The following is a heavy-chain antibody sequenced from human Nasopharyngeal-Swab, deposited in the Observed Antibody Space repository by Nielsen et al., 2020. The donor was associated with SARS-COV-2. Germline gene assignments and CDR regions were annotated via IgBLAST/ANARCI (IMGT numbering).Heavy chain of an antibody. Sequence: VRQAPGKGLEWVAVISYDGSNKYYADSVKGRFTISRDNSKNTLYLQMNSLRAEDTAVYYCARAPSPPYSSSYYYCGMDVWGQGTTVTVSS. CDR3: ARAPSPPYSSSYYYCGMDV. J-gene: IGHJ6*02. V-gene: IGHV3-30*04. CDR2: ISYDGSNK. D-gene: IGHD6-6*01.